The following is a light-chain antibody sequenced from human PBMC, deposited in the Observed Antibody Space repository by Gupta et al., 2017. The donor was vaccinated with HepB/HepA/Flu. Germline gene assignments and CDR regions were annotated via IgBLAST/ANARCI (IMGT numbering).Light chain of an antibody. J-gene: IGKJ2*01. CDR1: QSLKGN. Sequence: EIVITQSPGTLSVSPGESVTLSCRASQSLKGNLAWYQQRPGQAPRLVIFGGSSRATDIPARFNGSESGTEFTLTISSLQSEDFAVYYCQQDNNWPYTFGQGTKVEIK. V-gene: IGKV3-15*01. CDR2: GGS. CDR3: QQDNNWPYT.